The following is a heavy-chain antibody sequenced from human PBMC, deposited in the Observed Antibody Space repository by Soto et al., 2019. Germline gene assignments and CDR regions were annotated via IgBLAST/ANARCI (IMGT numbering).Heavy chain of an antibody. V-gene: IGHV4-4*02. Sequence: KPSETLSLTCAVSGGSISSSNWWSWVRQPPGKGLEWIGEIYHSGSTNYNPSLKSRVTISVDKSKNQFSLKLSSVTAADTAVYYCARDRSATVTTAHLIYYYYGMDVWGQGTTVTVSS. CDR3: ARDRSATVTTAHLIYYYYGMDV. D-gene: IGHD4-17*01. J-gene: IGHJ6*02. CDR2: IYHSGST. CDR1: GGSISSSNW.